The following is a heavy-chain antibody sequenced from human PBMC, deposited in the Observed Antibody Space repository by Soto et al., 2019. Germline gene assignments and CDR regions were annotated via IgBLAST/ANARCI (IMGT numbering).Heavy chain of an antibody. V-gene: IGHV3-7*03. J-gene: IGHJ4*02. CDR2: IKQDGSEK. Sequence: LSCAASGFTFSSYWMSWVRQAPGKGLEWVANIKQDGSEKYYVDSVKGRFTISRDNAKNSLYLQMNSLRAEDTAVYYCAGDGYTSSLDYWGQGTLVTVSS. CDR3: AGDGYTSSLDY. CDR1: GFTFSSYW. D-gene: IGHD5-12*01.